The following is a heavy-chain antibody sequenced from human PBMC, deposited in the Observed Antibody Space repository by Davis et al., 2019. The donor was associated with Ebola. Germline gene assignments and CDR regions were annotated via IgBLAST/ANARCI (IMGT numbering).Heavy chain of an antibody. CDR1: GFTFSSYS. CDR3: ARDLTNYDYVWGSYRYSAGYFDY. Sequence: GESLKISCAASGFTFSSYSMNWVRQAPGKGLEWVSSISSSSSYIYYADSVKGRFTISRDNAKNSLYLQMNSLRAEDTAVYYCARDLTNYDYVWGSYRYSAGYFDYWGQGTLVTASS. V-gene: IGHV3-21*01. D-gene: IGHD3-16*02. J-gene: IGHJ4*02. CDR2: ISSSSSYI.